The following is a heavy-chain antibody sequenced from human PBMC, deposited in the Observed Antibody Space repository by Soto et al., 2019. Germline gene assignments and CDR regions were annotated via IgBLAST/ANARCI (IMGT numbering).Heavy chain of an antibody. V-gene: IGHV2-5*02. CDR2: IYWDGDR. CDR1: GFSLSTGGMG. Sequence: QITLKESGPTLVKPTQTLTLTCTFSGFSLSTGGMGVGWIRQPPGKALEWLALIYWDGDRRYRPSPMSRLTSAKDNSKDQVVLTTTNMDPVDTATYYCVHSRCGGDCLQSYSSHYYYGMDIWGQGTTVTVSS. J-gene: IGHJ6*02. CDR3: VHSRCGGDCLQSYSSHYYYGMDI. D-gene: IGHD2-21*02.